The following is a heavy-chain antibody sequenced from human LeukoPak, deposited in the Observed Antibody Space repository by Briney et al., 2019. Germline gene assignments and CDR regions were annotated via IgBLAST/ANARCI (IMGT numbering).Heavy chain of an antibody. CDR1: GFTFSSHA. CDR2: ISHEGSFK. D-gene: IGHD5-24*01. J-gene: IGHJ4*02. V-gene: IGHV3-30*04. Sequence: PGGPLRLSCAASGFTFSSHAMHWVRQAPGKGLEGGAVISHEGSFKYYADSVKSRFTSSRDHSKNTPYLELNSLSTEDTAVHYCARGWLQSNFDSWGQGALVTVSS. CDR3: ARGWLQSNFDS.